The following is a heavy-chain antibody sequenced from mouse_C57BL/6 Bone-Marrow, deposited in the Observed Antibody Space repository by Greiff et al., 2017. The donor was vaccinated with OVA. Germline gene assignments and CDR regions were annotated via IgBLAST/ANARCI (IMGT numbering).Heavy chain of an antibody. CDR3: ARETGPAWFAY. V-gene: IGHV1-52*01. CDR2: IDPSDSET. J-gene: IGHJ3*01. Sequence: QVHVKQPGAELVRPGSSVKLSCKASGYTFTSYWMHWVKQRPIQGLEWIGNIDPSDSETHYNQKFKDKATLTVDKSSSTAYMQLSSLTSEDSAVYYCARETGPAWFAYWGQGTLVTVSA. CDR1: GYTFTSYW. D-gene: IGHD3-3*01.